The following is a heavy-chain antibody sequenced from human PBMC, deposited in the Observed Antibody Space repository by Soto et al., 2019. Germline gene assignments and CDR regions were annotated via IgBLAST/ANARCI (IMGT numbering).Heavy chain of an antibody. Sequence: SLRLSCTASGFTFGDYAMSWFRQAPGKGLEWVGFIRSKAYGGTTEYAASVKGRFTISRDDSKSIAYLQMNSLKTEDTAVYYCTRGGDRSFPAASFDYWGQGTLVTVSS. CDR3: TRGGDRSFPAASFDY. CDR2: IRSKAYGGTT. J-gene: IGHJ4*02. CDR1: GFTFGDYA. V-gene: IGHV3-49*03. D-gene: IGHD2-21*02.